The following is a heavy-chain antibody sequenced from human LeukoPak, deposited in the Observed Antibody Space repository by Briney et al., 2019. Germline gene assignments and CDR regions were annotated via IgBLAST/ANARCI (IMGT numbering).Heavy chain of an antibody. CDR1: GYTLTELS. V-gene: IGHV1-24*01. CDR3: AASPYSSGWYRSDY. CDR2: FDPEDGET. Sequence: GASVKVSCKVSGYTLTELSMHWVRQAPGKGLEWMGGFDPEDGETIYAQKFQGRVTMTEDTSTDTAYMELSSLRSEDTAVYYCAASPYSSGWYRSDYWGQGTLVTVSS. D-gene: IGHD6-19*01. J-gene: IGHJ4*02.